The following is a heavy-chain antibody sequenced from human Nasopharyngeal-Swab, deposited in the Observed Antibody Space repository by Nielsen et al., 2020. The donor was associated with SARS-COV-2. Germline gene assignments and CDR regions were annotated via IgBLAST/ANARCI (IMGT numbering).Heavy chain of an antibody. CDR2: INPNSGGT. Sequence: ASVKVSCKASGYTFTGYYMHWVRQAPGQGLEWMGRINPNSGGTNYAQKFQGRVTMTRDTSISTAYMELSRLRSDDTAVYYCARDLGLKAYHYGMDVWGQGTTVTVSS. CDR1: GYTFTGYY. CDR3: ARDLGLKAYHYGMDV. V-gene: IGHV1-2*06. J-gene: IGHJ6*02. D-gene: IGHD3/OR15-3a*01.